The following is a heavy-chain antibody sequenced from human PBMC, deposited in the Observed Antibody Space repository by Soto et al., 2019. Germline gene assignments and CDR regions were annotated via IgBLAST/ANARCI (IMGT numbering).Heavy chain of an antibody. V-gene: IGHV4-59*01. CDR2: IYYSGST. CDR3: ARMTTVTTDYYYYGIDV. Sequence: QVQLQESGPGLVKPSETLSLTCTVSGASISSYYWSWIRQPPGKGLEWIGYIYYSGSTNYNPSLKSRVTISVDTSKNQFSLKLSSVTAADTAVYYCARMTTVTTDYYYYGIDVWGQGTTVTVSS. D-gene: IGHD4-17*01. CDR1: GASISSYY. J-gene: IGHJ6*02.